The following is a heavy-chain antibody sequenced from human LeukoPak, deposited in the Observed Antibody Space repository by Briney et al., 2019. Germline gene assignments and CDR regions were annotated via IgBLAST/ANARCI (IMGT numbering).Heavy chain of an antibody. V-gene: IGHV4-30-2*01. CDR2: IYHSGST. Sequence: SETLSLTGAVSGGSISSGGYFWSWIRQPPGKGLGWIGYIYHSGSTYYNPSLKSRVTISVDGSKNQFSLKLSSVTAADTAVYYCARDSSGSHYYFDCWGQGTLVTVS. D-gene: IGHD3-22*01. CDR1: GGSISSGGYF. J-gene: IGHJ4*02. CDR3: ARDSSGSHYYFDC.